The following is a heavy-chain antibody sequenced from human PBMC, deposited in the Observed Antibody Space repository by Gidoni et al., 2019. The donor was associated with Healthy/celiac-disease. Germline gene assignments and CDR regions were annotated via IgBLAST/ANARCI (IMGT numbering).Heavy chain of an antibody. V-gene: IGHV3-23*01. CDR1: GSTFSSYA. D-gene: IGHD6-13*01. CDR3: AKDLPGAAGMSL. Sequence: EEQLLVSGGGLVQPGGYLRLSCAASGSTFSSYAMSWVRQAPGKGLEWVSAISGSGGSTYYADSVKGRFTISRDNSKNTLYLQMNSLRAEDTAVYYCAKDLPGAAGMSLWGQGTLVTVSS. CDR2: ISGSGGST. J-gene: IGHJ4*02.